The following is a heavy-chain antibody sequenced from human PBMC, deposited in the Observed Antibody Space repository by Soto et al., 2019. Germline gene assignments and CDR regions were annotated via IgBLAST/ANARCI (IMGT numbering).Heavy chain of an antibody. CDR2: IYHSGST. CDR1: GGSISSGGYS. Sequence: PSETLSLTCAVSGGSISSGGYSWSWIRQPPGKGLEWIGYIYHSGSTYYNPSLKSRVTISVDRSKNQFSLKLSSVTAADTAVYYCASQQVTTGLYYFDYWGKGTLVTVSS. J-gene: IGHJ4*02. D-gene: IGHD4-17*01. CDR3: ASQQVTTGLYYFDY. V-gene: IGHV4-30-2*01.